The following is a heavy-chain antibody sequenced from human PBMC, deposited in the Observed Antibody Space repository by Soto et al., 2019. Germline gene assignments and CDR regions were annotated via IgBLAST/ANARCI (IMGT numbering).Heavy chain of an antibody. V-gene: IGHV3-30-3*01. J-gene: IGHJ4*02. CDR1: GFTFSSYA. D-gene: IGHD1-26*01. CDR3: ARDGNYVDY. CDR2: ISYDGSNK. Sequence: SMRLCSAASGFTFSSYAMHWVRQAPGKGLEWVAVISYDGSNKYYADSVKGRFTISRDNSKNTLYLQMNSLRAEDTAVYYRARDGNYVDYWGQGTLVTVTS.